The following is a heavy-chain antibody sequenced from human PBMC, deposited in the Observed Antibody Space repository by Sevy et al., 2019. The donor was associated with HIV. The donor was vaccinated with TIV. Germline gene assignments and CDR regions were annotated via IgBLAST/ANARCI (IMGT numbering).Heavy chain of an antibody. CDR1: GFNFASYD. D-gene: IGHD6-19*01. J-gene: IGHJ6*02. CDR3: ARVSGWHLRYGMDV. V-gene: IGHV1-8*02. CDR2: MNTNTGNT. Sequence: ASVKVSCKASGFNFASYDIYWVRQATGQGLEWMGWMNTNTGNTGFAQKFQGRVTMTRNTSITTAYMELSNMRSEERAVYYCARVSGWHLRYGMDVWGQGTTVTVSS.